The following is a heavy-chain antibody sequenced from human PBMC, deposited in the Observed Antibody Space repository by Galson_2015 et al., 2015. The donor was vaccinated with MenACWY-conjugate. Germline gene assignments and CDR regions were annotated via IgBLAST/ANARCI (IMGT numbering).Heavy chain of an antibody. Sequence: SLRLSCAVSGFSVADNCLSWVRQAPGKGPEWIAMVDRVGATISADSVRGRFTVSRDNFMNTVILQMNSLRAEDTDVYRCSRGYDWCSYFRAWGQGARVTVSS. CDR1: GFSVADNC. CDR2: VDRVGAT. J-gene: IGHJ5*02. CDR3: SRGYDWCSYFRA. D-gene: IGHD2-8*01. V-gene: IGHV3-53*01.